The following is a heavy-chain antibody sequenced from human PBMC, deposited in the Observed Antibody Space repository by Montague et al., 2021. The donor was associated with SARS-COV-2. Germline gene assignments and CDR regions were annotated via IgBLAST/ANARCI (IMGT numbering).Heavy chain of an antibody. CDR1: GGSITSEYW. J-gene: IGHJ4*02. Sequence: SETLSLTCAVSGGSITSEYWWSWVRQPPGKGLERIAETYQWGGTNYNPSLRRRVTTLLDNSKHQFFLMLTSVTAADTAMYYCASHPVWQQLCTWGQGTLVSVSS. CDR2: TYQWGGT. D-gene: IGHD6-13*01. CDR3: ASHPVWQQLCT. V-gene: IGHV4-4*02.